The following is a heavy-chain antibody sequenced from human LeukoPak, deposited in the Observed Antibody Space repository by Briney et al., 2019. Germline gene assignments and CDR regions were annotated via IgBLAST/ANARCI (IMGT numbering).Heavy chain of an antibody. J-gene: IGHJ4*02. CDR2: IKHVGSEK. CDR3: ATDRGWRTSGYYLYYFEY. CDR1: GFIFTNYF. Sequence: RGSLRLSCAASGFIFTNYFMSWVRQAPGKGLEWVASIKHVGSEKYYVDSVRGRFTISRDNTMNSLYLQMSSLRAEDTAVYYCATDRGWRTSGYYLYYFEYWGQGTLVTFSS. D-gene: IGHD3-3*01. V-gene: IGHV3-7*01.